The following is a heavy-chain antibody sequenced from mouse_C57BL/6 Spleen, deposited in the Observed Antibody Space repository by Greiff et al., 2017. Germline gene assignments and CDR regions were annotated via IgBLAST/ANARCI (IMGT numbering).Heavy chain of an antibody. CDR3: ASDGLYWYFDV. CDR1: GYTFTSYW. CDR2: IDPSDSET. Sequence: VQLQQPGAELVRPGSSVKLSCKASGYTFTSYWMHWVKQRPIQGLEWIGNIDPSDSETHYNQKFKDKATLTVDKSSSTAYMQLSSLTSEDSAVYYCASDGLYWYFDVWGTGTTVTVSS. D-gene: IGHD2-3*01. J-gene: IGHJ1*03. V-gene: IGHV1-52*01.